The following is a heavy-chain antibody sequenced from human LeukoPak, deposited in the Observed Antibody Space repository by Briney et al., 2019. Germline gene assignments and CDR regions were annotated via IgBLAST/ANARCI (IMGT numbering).Heavy chain of an antibody. Sequence: PGGSLRLSCAASGFTFSDYYMSWIRQAPGKGLEWVSYISSSGSTIYYADSVKGRFTISRDNAKNSLYLQMGSLRGEDTAVYYCAKGHSSSSDYYGMDVWGQGTTVTVSS. V-gene: IGHV3-11*04. CDR3: AKGHSSSSDYYGMDV. CDR1: GFTFSDYY. CDR2: ISSSGSTI. D-gene: IGHD6-13*01. J-gene: IGHJ6*02.